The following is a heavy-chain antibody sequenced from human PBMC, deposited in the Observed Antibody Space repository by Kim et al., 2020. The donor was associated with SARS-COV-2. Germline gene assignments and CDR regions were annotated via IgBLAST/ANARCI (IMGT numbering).Heavy chain of an antibody. Sequence: ASVKVSCKASGYTFTSYGISWVRQAPGQGLEWMGWISAYNGNTNYAQKLQGRVTMTTDTSTSTAYMELRSLRSDDTAVYYCARMRDSSSWYYYGMDVWGQGTTVTVSS. J-gene: IGHJ6*02. CDR2: ISAYNGNT. CDR3: ARMRDSSSWYYYGMDV. D-gene: IGHD6-13*01. V-gene: IGHV1-18*01. CDR1: GYTFTSYG.